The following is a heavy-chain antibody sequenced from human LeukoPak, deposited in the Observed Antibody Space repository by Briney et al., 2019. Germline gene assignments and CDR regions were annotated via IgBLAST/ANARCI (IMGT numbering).Heavy chain of an antibody. Sequence: GGSLRLSCAASGFPSSSNYMSWVRQAPGKGLEWVSVVYGGDTTYYADSVKGRFTISRDNAKNSLYLQMNSLRAEDTAVYYCARDLRAHFDYWGQGTLVTVSS. CDR2: VYGGDTT. V-gene: IGHV3-66*01. CDR1: GFPSSSNY. CDR3: ARDLRAHFDY. J-gene: IGHJ4*02.